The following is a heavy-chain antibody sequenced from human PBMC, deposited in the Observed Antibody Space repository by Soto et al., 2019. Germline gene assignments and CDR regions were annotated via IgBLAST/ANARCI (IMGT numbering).Heavy chain of an antibody. D-gene: IGHD6-19*01. J-gene: IGHJ6*02. V-gene: IGHV3-30*18. CDR2: ISYDGRNK. Sequence: QVQLVESGGGGVQPGRSLRLSCAASGFTFSSYGMHWVRQAPGKGLEWVAVISYDGRNKYYADSVKGRFTISRDNSKNTLYPQMSSLRAEDTAVYYCVKDGSSGWPYYYGLDVWGQGTTVTVSS. CDR1: GFTFSSYG. CDR3: VKDGSSGWPYYYGLDV.